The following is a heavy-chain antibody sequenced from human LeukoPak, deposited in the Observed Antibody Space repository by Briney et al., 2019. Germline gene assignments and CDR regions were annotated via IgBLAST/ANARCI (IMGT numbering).Heavy chain of an antibody. CDR2: IYYSGST. CDR3: ARQASAAHDY. Sequence: SETLSLTCTVSVGSISSSSDYCGWSRQPPARGVEWIVCIYYSGSTYYNPSLKSRLTLSVDPSQNQFSPKLSSVPAAHTAVYYCARQASAAHDYWGQGTLVTVSS. J-gene: IGHJ4*02. V-gene: IGHV4-39*01. CDR1: VGSISSSSDY. D-gene: IGHD6-13*01.